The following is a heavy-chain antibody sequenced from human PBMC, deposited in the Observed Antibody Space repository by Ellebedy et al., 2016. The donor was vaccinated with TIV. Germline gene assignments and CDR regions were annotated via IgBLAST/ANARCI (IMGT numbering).Heavy chain of an antibody. CDR2: IIPIFGTA. J-gene: IGHJ6*02. CDR3: ASPYSSGSPMYYYYGMDV. CDR1: GYTFTSYG. D-gene: IGHD6-19*01. V-gene: IGHV1-69*13. Sequence: SVKVSCXASGYTFTSYGISWVRQAPGQGLEWMGGIIPIFGTANYAQKFQGRVTITADESTSTAYMELSSLRSEDTAVYYCASPYSSGSPMYYYYGMDVWGQGTTVTVSS.